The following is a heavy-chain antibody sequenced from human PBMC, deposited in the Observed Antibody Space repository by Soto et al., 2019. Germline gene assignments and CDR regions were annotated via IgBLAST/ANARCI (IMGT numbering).Heavy chain of an antibody. J-gene: IGHJ4*02. CDR3: ARDYNGKSSSSFDY. D-gene: IGHD6-13*01. V-gene: IGHV3-33*01. Sequence: QVQLVESGGGVVQPGRSLRLSCAASGFTFSSYGMHWVRQAPGKGLEWVAVIWYDGSNKYYADCVKGRFTISRDNSKNTLYLQMNSLRAEDTAVYYCARDYNGKSSSSFDYWGQGTLVTVSS. CDR2: IWYDGSNK. CDR1: GFTFSSYG.